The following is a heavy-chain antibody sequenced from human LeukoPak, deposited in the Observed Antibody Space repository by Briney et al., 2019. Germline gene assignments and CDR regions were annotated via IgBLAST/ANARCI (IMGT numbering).Heavy chain of an antibody. CDR2: ISYDGSNK. V-gene: IGHV3-30*18. CDR3: AKPDDYCDYEPYYFDY. J-gene: IGHJ4*02. D-gene: IGHD4-17*01. CDR1: GFTFSSYG. Sequence: GGSLRLSCAASGFTFSSYGMHWVRQAPGNGLEWVAVISYDGSNKYYADSVKGRFTISRDNSKNTLYLQMNSLRAEDTAVYYCAKPDDYCDYEPYYFDYWGQGTLVTVSS.